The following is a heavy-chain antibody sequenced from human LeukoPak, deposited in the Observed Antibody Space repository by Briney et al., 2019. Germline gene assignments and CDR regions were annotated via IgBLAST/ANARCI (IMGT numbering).Heavy chain of an antibody. CDR1: GGSISSSSYY. CDR3: ACRAYYYDSSGYYYPNWFDP. Sequence: SETLSLTCTVSGGSISSSSYYWGWIRQPPGKGLEWIGSIYYSGSTYYNPSLKSRVTISVDTSKNQFSLKLSSVTAADTAVYYCACRAYYYDSSGYYYPNWFDPWGQGTLVTVSS. J-gene: IGHJ5*02. V-gene: IGHV4-39*07. D-gene: IGHD3-22*01. CDR2: IYYSGST.